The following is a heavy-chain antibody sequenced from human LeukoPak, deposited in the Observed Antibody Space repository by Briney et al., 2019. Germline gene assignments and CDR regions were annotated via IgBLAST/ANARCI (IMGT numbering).Heavy chain of an antibody. CDR1: GFTFSSYA. V-gene: IGHV3-30*04. D-gene: IGHD5-12*01. CDR2: ISYDGSNK. J-gene: IGHJ4*02. CDR3: ARDHVDIVATNPMGLFDY. Sequence: GGSLRPSCAASGFTFSSYAMHWVRQAPGKGLEWVSVISYDGSNKYYADSVKGRFTISRDNSKNTLYLQMNSLRAEDTAVYYCARDHVDIVATNPMGLFDYWGQGTLVTVSS.